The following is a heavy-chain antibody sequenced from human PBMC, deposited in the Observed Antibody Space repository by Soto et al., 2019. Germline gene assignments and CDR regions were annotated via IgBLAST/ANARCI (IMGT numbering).Heavy chain of an antibody. D-gene: IGHD4-17*01. Sequence: QITLKESGPTLVKPTQTLTLTCTFSGFSLSTSGVGVGWIRQPPGKALEWLALIYWDDDKRYSPSLNSRLTITKDTSKHQVVLTMTNMDPVDTATYYCAHLRVTMTFDYWGQGTLVTVSS. CDR2: IYWDDDK. CDR1: GFSLSTSGVG. J-gene: IGHJ4*02. CDR3: AHLRVTMTFDY. V-gene: IGHV2-5*02.